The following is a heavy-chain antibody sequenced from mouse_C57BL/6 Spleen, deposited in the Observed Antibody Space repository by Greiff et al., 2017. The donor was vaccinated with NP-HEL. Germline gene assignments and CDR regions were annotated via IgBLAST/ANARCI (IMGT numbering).Heavy chain of an antibody. D-gene: IGHD1-1*01. Sequence: QVQLQQSGAELVRPGASVTLSCKASGYTFTDYEMHWVKQTPVHGLEWIGAIDPETGGTAYNQKFKGKAILTADKSSSTAYMELRSLTSEDSAVYYCTITTVENFDYWGKGTTLTVAS. CDR2: IDPETGGT. CDR3: TITTVENFDY. J-gene: IGHJ2*01. CDR1: GYTFTDYE. V-gene: IGHV1-15*01.